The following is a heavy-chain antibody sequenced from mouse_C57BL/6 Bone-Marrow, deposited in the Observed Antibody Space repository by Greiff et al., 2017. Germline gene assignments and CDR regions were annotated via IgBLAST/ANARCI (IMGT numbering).Heavy chain of an antibody. CDR1: GYTFTSYT. CDR2: INPSSGYT. J-gene: IGHJ4*01. CDR3: ARDAMDY. Sequence: QVQLKESGAELARPGASVKMSCKASGYTFTSYTMHWVKQRPGPGLEWIGYINPSSGYTKYNQKFKDKATLPADKSSSTAYMQLSSLTSEDSAVYYCARDAMDYWGQGTSVTVSS. V-gene: IGHV1-4*01.